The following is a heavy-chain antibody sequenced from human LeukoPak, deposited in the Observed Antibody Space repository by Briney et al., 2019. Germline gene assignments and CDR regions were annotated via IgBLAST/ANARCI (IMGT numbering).Heavy chain of an antibody. CDR3: ARDAAVAGTGFDY. D-gene: IGHD6-19*01. Sequence: SETLSLTCTVSGGSISSSSYYWGWIRQPPGKGLEWIGSIYYSGSTYYNPSLKSRVTISVDTSKNQFSLKLSSVTAADTAVYYCARDAAVAGTGFDYWGQGTLVTVSS. J-gene: IGHJ4*02. V-gene: IGHV4-39*07. CDR2: IYYSGST. CDR1: GGSISSSSYY.